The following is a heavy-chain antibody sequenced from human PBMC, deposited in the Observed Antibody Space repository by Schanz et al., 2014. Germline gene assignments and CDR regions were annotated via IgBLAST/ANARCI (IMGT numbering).Heavy chain of an antibody. CDR1: GFTFSSYA. J-gene: IGHJ6*02. CDR2: ISYDGSNK. Sequence: QVQLVESGGGVVQPGRSLRLSCAASGFTFSSYAMHWVRQAPGKGLEWVAVISYDGSNKYYADSVKGRFTISRDNSKNTLYLQMNSLRDEDTAVYYCAREVERFGENYYYYAMDVWGQGTTVTVSS. CDR3: AREVERFGENYYYYAMDV. D-gene: IGHD3-10*01. V-gene: IGHV3-30*04.